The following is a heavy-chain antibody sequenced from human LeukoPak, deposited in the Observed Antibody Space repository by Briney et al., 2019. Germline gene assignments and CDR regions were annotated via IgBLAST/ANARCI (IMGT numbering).Heavy chain of an antibody. CDR3: ARAKVLDIVLVVAATNFDY. J-gene: IGHJ4*02. CDR2: IYYSGST. V-gene: IGHV4-30-4*01. CDR1: GGSISSGDYY. Sequence: SQTLSLTCTVSGGSISSGDYYWSWIRQPPGKGLEWIGYIYYSGSTYYNPSLKSRVTISVDTSKNQFSLKLSSVTAADTAVYYCARAKVLDIVLVVAATNFDYWGQGTLVTVSS. D-gene: IGHD2-15*01.